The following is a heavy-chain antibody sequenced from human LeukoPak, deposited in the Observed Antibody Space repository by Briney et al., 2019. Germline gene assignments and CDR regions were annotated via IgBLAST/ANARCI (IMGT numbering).Heavy chain of an antibody. V-gene: IGHV3-20*04. CDR3: ARHYGGNSGGDAFDI. CDR1: GFTYDDYR. D-gene: IGHD4-23*01. J-gene: IGHJ3*02. Sequence: PGDPLRLSCAASGFTYDDYRMSWVRQAPGKGLEWVSGINWNGGSTGYADSVKGRFTISRDNAKNSLYLQMNSLRAEDTALYYCARHYGGNSGGDAFDIWGQGTMVTVSS. CDR2: INWNGGST.